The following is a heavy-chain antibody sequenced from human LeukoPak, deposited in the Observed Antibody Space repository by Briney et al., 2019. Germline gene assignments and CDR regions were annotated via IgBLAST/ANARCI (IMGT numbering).Heavy chain of an antibody. CDR2: ISSSSTTI. CDR1: GFPFSNYF. V-gene: IGHV3-48*01. Sequence: GGSLRLSCAASGFPFSNYFMNWVRQAPGKGLEWVSDISSSSTTIYYADSVKGRFTISRDNAKNSLYLQMNSLRAEDTAVYYCARDLKAVSATGDWGQGTLVTVSS. CDR3: ARDLKAVSATGD. D-gene: IGHD6-19*01. J-gene: IGHJ4*02.